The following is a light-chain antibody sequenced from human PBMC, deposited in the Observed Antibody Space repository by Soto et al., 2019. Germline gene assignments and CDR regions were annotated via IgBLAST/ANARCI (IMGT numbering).Light chain of an antibody. V-gene: IGKV4-1*01. CDR2: WAS. J-gene: IGKJ1*01. CDR1: QSVSTNNKNY. Sequence: DIVMTQSPESLAVSLGERATINCKSSQSVSTNNKNYLTWYQMKPGQPPKLLIYWASTRESGVPDRFSGSGSGTDFTLTISRLEPEDFAVYYCQQYGSSPRTFGQGTKVEIK. CDR3: QQYGSSPRT.